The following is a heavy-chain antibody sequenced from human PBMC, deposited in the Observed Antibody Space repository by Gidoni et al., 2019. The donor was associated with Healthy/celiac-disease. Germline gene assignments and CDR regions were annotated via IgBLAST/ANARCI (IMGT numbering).Heavy chain of an antibody. V-gene: IGHV3-23*01. CDR2: ISGSGGST. Sequence: EVQLLESGGGLVQPGGSLRLSCAAAGFTFSSDAMSWVRQAPGKGLEWVSAISGSGGSTYYADSVKGRFTISRDNSKNTLYLQMNSLRAEDTAVYYCAKCRYSVVIIDPWGQGTLVTVSS. CDR1: GFTFSSDA. J-gene: IGHJ5*02. D-gene: IGHD3-22*01. CDR3: AKCRYSVVIIDP.